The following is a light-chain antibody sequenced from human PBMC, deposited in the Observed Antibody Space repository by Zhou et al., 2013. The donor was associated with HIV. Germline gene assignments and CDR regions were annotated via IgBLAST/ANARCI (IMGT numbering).Light chain of an antibody. V-gene: IGKV1-12*01. Sequence: DIQMTQSPSSVSASVGERVTITCRASQGISSSLAWYQQKPGKAPKLLIYGTSTLQSGVPSRFSGGGSGTEFTLTITSLQPDDVATYYCQQYNNYWTFGQGTKVEL. CDR2: GTS. CDR3: QQYNNYWT. CDR1: QGISSS. J-gene: IGKJ1*01.